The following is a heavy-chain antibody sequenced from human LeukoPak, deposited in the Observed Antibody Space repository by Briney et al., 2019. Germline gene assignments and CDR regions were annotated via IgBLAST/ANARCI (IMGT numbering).Heavy chain of an antibody. D-gene: IGHD3-22*01. CDR2: INQEGREM. CDR3: ARDQGSMIVVRTNIWYFDL. J-gene: IGHJ2*01. Sequence: PGGSLRLSCAASLFTFSNYLMSWVRPAPGKGVEGLANINQEGREMYYVDSVKGRFTISRDNGNNSLYLQIQSLRADDTAVYYCARDQGSMIVVRTNIWYFDLWGRGTLVTVSS. V-gene: IGHV3-7*01. CDR1: LFTFSNYL.